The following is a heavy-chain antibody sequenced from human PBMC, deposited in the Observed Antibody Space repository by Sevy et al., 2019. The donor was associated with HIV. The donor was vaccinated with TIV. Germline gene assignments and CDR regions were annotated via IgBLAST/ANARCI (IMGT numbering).Heavy chain of an antibody. J-gene: IGHJ4*02. CDR2: IKQDGSEK. V-gene: IGHV3-7*01. CDR3: ARDPPGQLCDY. CDR1: GFTFINYW. D-gene: IGHD5-18*01. Sequence: GGSLRLSCAASGFTFINYWMTWVRQAPGKGLEWVASIKQDGSEKYYVDSVKGRFTISRDNAKNSLYLQMNSLRAEDTAVYYCARDPPGQLCDYWGQGTLVTVSS.